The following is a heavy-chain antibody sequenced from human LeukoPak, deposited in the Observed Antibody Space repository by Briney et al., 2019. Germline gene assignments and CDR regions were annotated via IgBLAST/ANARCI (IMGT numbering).Heavy chain of an antibody. CDR2: ISGSASGVTT. D-gene: IGHD3-22*01. Sequence: GGSLRLSCAASGFSFSTYAMSWVRQAPGKGLEWVSAISGSASGVTTYYADSVKGRFTISRDNAKNTLYLQMNSLRAEDTAVYFCTRVPMIAYYYYMDVWGKGTTVTVSS. J-gene: IGHJ6*03. CDR1: GFSFSTYA. V-gene: IGHV3-23*01. CDR3: TRVPMIAYYYYMDV.